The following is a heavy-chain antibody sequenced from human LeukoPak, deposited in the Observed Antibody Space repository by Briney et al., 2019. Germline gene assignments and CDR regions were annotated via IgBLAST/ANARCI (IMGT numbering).Heavy chain of an antibody. J-gene: IGHJ4*02. Sequence: SETLSLTCTVSGASTNTHFWSWVRQPAGKGLEWLGRIYLSGRSNYKPSRKSRVTMSADTSNNQLSLKLTSVSAADTAVYYCAREGGDSGSFLPFDYWGQGTLVTVSS. CDR2: IYLSGRS. CDR3: AREGGDSGSFLPFDY. D-gene: IGHD3-10*01. V-gene: IGHV4-4*07. CDR1: GASTNTHF.